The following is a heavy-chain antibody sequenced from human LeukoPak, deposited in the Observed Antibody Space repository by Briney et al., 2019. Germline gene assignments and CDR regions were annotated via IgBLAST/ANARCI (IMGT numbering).Heavy chain of an antibody. J-gene: IGHJ5*02. CDR3: ARDVLRDNWFDP. CDR1: GFTFSSYW. Sequence: GGSLRLPCAASGFTFSSYWMSWVRQAPGKGLEWVANIKQDGSEKYYVDSVKGRFTISRDNAKNSLYLQMNSLRAEDTAVYYCARDVLRDNWFDPWGQGTLVTVFS. V-gene: IGHV3-7*01. D-gene: IGHD2-8*01. CDR2: IKQDGSEK.